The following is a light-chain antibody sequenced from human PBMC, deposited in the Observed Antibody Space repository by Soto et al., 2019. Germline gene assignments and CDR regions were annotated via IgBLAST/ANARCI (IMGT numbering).Light chain of an antibody. CDR3: QQYGSSPIT. CDR2: GAS. V-gene: IGKV3-20*01. Sequence: EIVLTQSPGTLSLSPGERATLSCRASQSVISTYLAWYQQKPGQAPRLLIYGASSRATGIPDRFSGSGSGTDFTLTISRLEPEDFAVYDCQQYGSSPITFGQGTRLEIK. CDR1: QSVISTY. J-gene: IGKJ5*01.